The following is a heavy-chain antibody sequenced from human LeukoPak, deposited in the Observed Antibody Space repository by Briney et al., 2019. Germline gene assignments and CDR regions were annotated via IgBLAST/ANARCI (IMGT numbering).Heavy chain of an antibody. V-gene: IGHV3-30*04. D-gene: IGHD4-23*01. Sequence: GRSLRLSCAASGFTFSSYAMHWVRQAPGKGLEWVAVISYDGSNKYYADSVKGRFTISRDNSKNTLYLQMNSLRAEDTAVYYCAGVTDYAGPFDYWGQGTLVTVSS. CDR3: AGVTDYAGPFDY. CDR1: GFTFSSYA. CDR2: ISYDGSNK. J-gene: IGHJ4*02.